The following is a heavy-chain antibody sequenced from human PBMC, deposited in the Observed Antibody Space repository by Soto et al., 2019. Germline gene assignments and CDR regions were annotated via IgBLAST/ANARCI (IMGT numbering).Heavy chain of an antibody. Sequence: QVQLVQSGAEVKKPGASVKVSCKASGYTFTSYDINWVRQATGQGLEWMGWMNPNSGNTGYAQKFQGRVTMTRNTSISTAYMELSSLRSEDTAAYYCARWPDGYYYYGTDVWGQGTTVTVSS. CDR3: ARWPDGYYYYGTDV. CDR1: GYTFTSYD. V-gene: IGHV1-8*01. CDR2: MNPNSGNT. J-gene: IGHJ6*02.